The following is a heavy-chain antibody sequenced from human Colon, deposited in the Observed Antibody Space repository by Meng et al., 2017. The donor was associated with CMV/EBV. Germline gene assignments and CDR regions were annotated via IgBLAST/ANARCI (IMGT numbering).Heavy chain of an antibody. J-gene: IGHJ4*02. Sequence: SETLSLTCNVSGGSVSSGTYYWSWIRQPPGKRLEWIGYIDYSGSTKYNPSLKSRFTMSVDTSKNQFSLKLSSVTAADTAMYYCARDGRCSRSGGSCLDYWGQGTLVTVSS. V-gene: IGHV4-61*01. CDR2: IDYSGST. CDR1: GGSVSSGTYY. CDR3: ARDGRCSRSGGSCLDY. D-gene: IGHD2-15*01.